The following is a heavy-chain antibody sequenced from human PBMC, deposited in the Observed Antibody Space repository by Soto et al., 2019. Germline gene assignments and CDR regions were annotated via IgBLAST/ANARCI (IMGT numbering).Heavy chain of an antibody. V-gene: IGHV1-69*01. J-gene: IGHJ4*03. CDR3: TVYHSSWWSYFDY. D-gene: IGHD6-6*01. CDR2: IIPIFGTA. CDR1: GGTFSSYA. Sequence: QVQLVQSGAEVKKPGSSVKVSSKASGGTFSSYAISWVRQAPGQGLEWMGGIIPIFGTANYAQKFQGRVTITADESTNNVYMELSGLRSEDTAVYYCTVYHSSWWSYFDYWGQGNLVPVSS.